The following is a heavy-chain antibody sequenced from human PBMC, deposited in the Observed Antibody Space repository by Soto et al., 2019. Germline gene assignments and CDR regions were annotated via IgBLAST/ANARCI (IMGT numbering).Heavy chain of an antibody. CDR3: ARIHSSSSSDMDV. J-gene: IGHJ6*02. D-gene: IGHD6-6*01. CDR1: GDSVASNSAA. Sequence: PSQTLSLTCVISGDSVASNSAAWNWIRQSPSRGLEWLGRTYYRSKWYYGYAVSVKGRITINPDTSKNQFSLQLNSVTPEDTAVYYCARIHSSSSSDMDVWGQGTTVTVSS. V-gene: IGHV6-1*01. CDR2: TYYRSKWYY.